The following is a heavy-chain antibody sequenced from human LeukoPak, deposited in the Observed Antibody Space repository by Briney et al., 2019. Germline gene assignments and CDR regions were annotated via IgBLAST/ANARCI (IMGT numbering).Heavy chain of an antibody. J-gene: IGHJ4*02. CDR1: RFTFTSYA. D-gene: IGHD6-6*01. V-gene: IGHV3-23*01. CDR3: AKAYSSSRAGGIFDY. CDR2: ISGSGGST. Sequence: GGSLRLSCAASRFTFTSYAMSWVRQAPGKGLEWVSAISGSGGSTYYADSVKGRFTISRDNSKNTLYLQMNSLRAEDTAVYYCAKAYSSSRAGGIFDYWGQGTLVTVSS.